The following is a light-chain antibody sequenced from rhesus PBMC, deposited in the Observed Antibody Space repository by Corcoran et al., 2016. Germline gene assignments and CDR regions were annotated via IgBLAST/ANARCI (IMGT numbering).Light chain of an antibody. CDR3: QQYSNSPPT. CDR2: DAS. V-gene: IGKV1-66*01. J-gene: IGKJ4*01. CDR1: QGINHY. Sequence: DIQMTQSPSSLSASVGDRVTITCRASQGINHYLSWYQQKPGKAPKPLVYDASSLETGVPSRFSGSGAGTYDTLTISGLQPEDIATEYCQQYSNSPPTFGGGTKVEIQ.